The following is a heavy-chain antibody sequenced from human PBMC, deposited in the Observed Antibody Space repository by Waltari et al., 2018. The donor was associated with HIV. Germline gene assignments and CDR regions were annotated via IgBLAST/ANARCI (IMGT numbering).Heavy chain of an antibody. Sequence: EVQLEESGGASVQPGGSLRLSCAVSGFSISRYWMHWVRQTPGKGLVSVSRMNEDGNRIDYAGSVRGRFTISRDSAKNTLLLQMNSLRDEDTAMYYCIRDMFGEYDYWGQGALVTVSS. J-gene: IGHJ4*02. CDR2: MNEDGNRI. CDR3: IRDMFGEYDY. V-gene: IGHV3-74*01. D-gene: IGHD3-10*02. CDR1: GFSISRYW.